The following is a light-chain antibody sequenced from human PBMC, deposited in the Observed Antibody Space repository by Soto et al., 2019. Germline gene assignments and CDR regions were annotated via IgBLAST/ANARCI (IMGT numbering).Light chain of an antibody. CDR2: EGS. Sequence: QSALTQPASVSGSPGQSITIPCTGTSSDVGSYNLVSWYQQHPGKPPKLMIYEGSKRPSGVSNRFSGSKSGNTASLTISGLQAEDEADYYCCSYAGSSTFVFGTGTKLTVL. J-gene: IGLJ1*01. CDR3: CSYAGSSTFV. V-gene: IGLV2-23*01. CDR1: SSDVGSYNL.